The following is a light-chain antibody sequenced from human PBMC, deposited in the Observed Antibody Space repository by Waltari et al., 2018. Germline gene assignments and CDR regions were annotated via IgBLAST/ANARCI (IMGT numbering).Light chain of an antibody. CDR3: HQYGSSRYT. CDR1: QSVSSNY. J-gene: IGKJ2*01. V-gene: IGKV3-20*01. Sequence: EIALTQSPGTLSLSPGERATLSCRASQSVSSNYLTWYQQRPGQDPRLLVYGASIRATGIADRFSGSGSGRDFTLTISRLEPEDFGVYYCHQYGSSRYTFGQGTKLEIK. CDR2: GAS.